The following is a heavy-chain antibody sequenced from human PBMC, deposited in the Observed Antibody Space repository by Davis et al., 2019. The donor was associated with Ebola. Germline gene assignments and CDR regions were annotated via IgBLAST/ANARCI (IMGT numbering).Heavy chain of an antibody. J-gene: IGHJ4*02. D-gene: IGHD3-22*01. CDR2: IDPSDSYT. V-gene: IGHV5-10-1*01. Sequence: GESLKISCAGSGNSYTSYWITWVRQMPGKGLEWMGRIDPSDSYTNYSPSFQGHVTISADKSINTAYLQWSSLKASDTAVYYCARRGYDSSGYYFHFDYWGQGTLVTVSS. CDR3: ARRGYDSSGYYFHFDY. CDR1: GNSYTSYW.